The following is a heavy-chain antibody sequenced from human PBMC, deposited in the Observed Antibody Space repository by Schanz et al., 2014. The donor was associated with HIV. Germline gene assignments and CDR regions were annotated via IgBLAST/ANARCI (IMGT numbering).Heavy chain of an antibody. V-gene: IGHV3-23*01. CDR2: INWNGDTT. CDR1: GFTFNNYA. CDR3: ARVPRWLQPHFDY. J-gene: IGHJ4*02. D-gene: IGHD5-12*01. Sequence: EVQLLEFGGGSVRPGESLRLSCLASGFTFNNYAMSWVRQAPGKGLEWVAVINWNGDTTYYADSVKGRFTISRDNSNNVLFLHMPTLRAEDTATYYCARVPRWLQPHFDYWGQGILVTVSS.